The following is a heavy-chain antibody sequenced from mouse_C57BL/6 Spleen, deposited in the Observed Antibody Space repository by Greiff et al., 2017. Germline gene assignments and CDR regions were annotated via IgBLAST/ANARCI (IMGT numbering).Heavy chain of an antibody. CDR1: GFTFSSYA. V-gene: IGHV5-9-1*02. CDR3: TRDLDGFYYIDY. CDR2: ISSGGDYI. Sequence: EVQGVESGAGLVKPGGSLKLSCAASGFTFSSYAMSWVRQTPEKRLEWVAYISSGGDYIYYADTVKGRYTISRDNASSTLYLQMSSLKSEDTAMYYCTRDLDGFYYIDYWGQGTTLTVSS. J-gene: IGHJ2*01. D-gene: IGHD2-3*01.